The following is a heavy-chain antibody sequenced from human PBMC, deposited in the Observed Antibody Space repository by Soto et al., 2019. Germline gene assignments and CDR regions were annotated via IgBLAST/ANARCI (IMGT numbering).Heavy chain of an antibody. Sequence: PSETLSLTCTVSGGSISSYYWSWIRQPPGKGLEWIGYIYYSGSTNYNPSLKSRVTISVDTSKNQFSLKLSSVTAADTAVYYCARQTETTVYFQHWGQGTLVTVSS. CDR3: ARQTETTVYFQH. CDR1: GGSISSYY. CDR2: IYYSGST. V-gene: IGHV4-59*08. J-gene: IGHJ1*01. D-gene: IGHD1-1*01.